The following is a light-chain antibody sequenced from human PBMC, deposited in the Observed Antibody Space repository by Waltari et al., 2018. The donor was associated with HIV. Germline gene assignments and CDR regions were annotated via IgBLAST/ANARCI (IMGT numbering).Light chain of an antibody. CDR1: QSVSNNY. J-gene: IGKJ4*01. Sequence: EIVLTQSPGTLSLSPGERATLSCRANQSVSNNYLAWDQQKPGQSPRLLLYGASSRATCSPDRCSGSVSGTDFTLTISRLEPEDFAVYYCQQYGTSPLTFGGGTNVDMK. CDR2: GAS. CDR3: QQYGTSPLT. V-gene: IGKV3-20*01.